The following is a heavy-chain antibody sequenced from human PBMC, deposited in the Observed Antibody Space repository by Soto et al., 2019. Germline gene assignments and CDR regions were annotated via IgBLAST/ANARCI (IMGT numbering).Heavy chain of an antibody. V-gene: IGHV3-30-3*01. CDR1: GFTFRSYA. CDR2: IAYDGSNK. D-gene: IGHD2-15*01. CDR3: ARGDREDIAVVIGVRPGEYGVDV. Sequence: GGSLRLSCAASGFTFRSYAMHWVRQAPGKGLECVAVIAYDGSNKFYRDYVRGRFTISRDNSENTLYLQINRLRYEDTAVYYCARGDREDIAVVIGVRPGEYGVDVWGQRTKVTVSS. J-gene: IGHJ6*02.